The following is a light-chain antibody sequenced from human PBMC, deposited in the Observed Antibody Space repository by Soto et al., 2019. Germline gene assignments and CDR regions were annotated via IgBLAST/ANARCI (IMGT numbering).Light chain of an antibody. CDR1: QTVSGNL. V-gene: IGKV3-20*01. J-gene: IGKJ1*01. CDR3: QQYARSPWT. CDR2: GAS. Sequence: EVVLTQSPGTLSLSPGERATLSCRASQTVSGNLLAWYQQKRGQTPRLLIYGASGRASGIPDRFSGSASGTDFTLTISRLEPEDFAVYFCQQYARSPWTFGQGTKVDIK.